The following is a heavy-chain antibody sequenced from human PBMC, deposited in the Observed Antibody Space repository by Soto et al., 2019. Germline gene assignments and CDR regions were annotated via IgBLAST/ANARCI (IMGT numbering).Heavy chain of an antibody. CDR3: ARVSRNYHPEGYYYYYGMDV. D-gene: IGHD1-7*01. CDR1: GFTFSSYG. V-gene: IGHV3-33*01. CDR2: IWYDGSNK. Sequence: SLKISCAASGFTFSSYGMHWFRQSPGKVLEWVAVIWYDGSNKYYADSVKGRFTISRDNSKNTLYLQMNSLRAEDTAVYYCARVSRNYHPEGYYYYYGMDVWGQGTTGSVSS. J-gene: IGHJ6*02.